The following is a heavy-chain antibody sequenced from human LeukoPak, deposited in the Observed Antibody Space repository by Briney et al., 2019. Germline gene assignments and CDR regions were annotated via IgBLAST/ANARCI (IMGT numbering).Heavy chain of an antibody. CDR2: IYHSGTT. CDR1: GDSISSSGYY. Sequence: SETLSLTCTVSGDSISSSGYYWSWIRQPPGKGLEWIGYIYHSGTTYYNPSLKSRVTMSVDTSKNQFSLKLSSVTAADTAVYYCARDRVKGYSSSWDGYYYYMDVWGKGTTVTVSS. V-gene: IGHV4-30-2*01. J-gene: IGHJ6*03. CDR3: ARDRVKGYSSSWDGYYYYMDV. D-gene: IGHD6-13*01.